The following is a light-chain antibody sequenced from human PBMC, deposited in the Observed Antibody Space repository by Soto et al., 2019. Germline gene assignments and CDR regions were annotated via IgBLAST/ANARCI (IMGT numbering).Light chain of an antibody. CDR2: GAS. J-gene: IGKJ1*01. CDR3: QQYGSSPRT. CDR1: QSVTNRY. Sequence: EIVLTQSPGTLSLSPGERATLSCRASQSVTNRYLAWYQQKPGQAPSLLIYGASSRATGIPDRFSGRVSGTDFTLTISRLEPEDFAVYYCQQYGSSPRTFGQGTKVEIK. V-gene: IGKV3-20*01.